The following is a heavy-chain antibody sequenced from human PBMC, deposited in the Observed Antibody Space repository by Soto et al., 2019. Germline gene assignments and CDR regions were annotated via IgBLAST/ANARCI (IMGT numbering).Heavy chain of an antibody. CDR1: GGSISSGDYY. CDR3: ARDGGDYYYYYYYGMDV. V-gene: IGHV4-30-4*01. CDR2: IYYSGST. D-gene: IGHD4-17*01. J-gene: IGHJ6*02. Sequence: LSLTCTVSGGSISSGDYYWSWIRQSPGKGLEWIGYIYYSGSTYYNPSLKSRVTISVDTSKNQFSLKLSSVTAADTAVYYCARDGGDYYYYYYYGMDVWGQGTTVTVSS.